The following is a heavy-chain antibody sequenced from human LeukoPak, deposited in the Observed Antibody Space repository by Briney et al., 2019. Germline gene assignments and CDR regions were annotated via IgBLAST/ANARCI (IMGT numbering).Heavy chain of an antibody. D-gene: IGHD3-22*01. J-gene: IGHJ4*02. CDR1: GYTFSDFS. V-gene: IGHV3-21*01. CDR3: VRLRRNNDRSGYYYYYDY. CDR2: ISVRSNYR. Sequence: PGGSLTLSCAASGYTFSDFSVNWVRQAPGKGLEWVSSISVRSNYRYYADSVRGRFTISRDDARDSLFLQMNCLRAEDTAVYFCVRLRRNNDRSGYYYYYDYWGQGTLVTVSS.